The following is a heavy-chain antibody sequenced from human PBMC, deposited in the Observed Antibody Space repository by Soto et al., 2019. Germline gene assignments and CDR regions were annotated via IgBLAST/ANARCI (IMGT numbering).Heavy chain of an antibody. Sequence: EVQLLDSGGGLVQPGVSLRLSCAASGFTFSSYTMSWVRQAPGKGLEWVSAISGSGGSPSYADSVQGRFTISRDNPKNTLYLQMNSLRAEDTAIYYCAKARCSTTNCYVPEYWGQGTLVTVSS. CDR1: GFTFSSYT. D-gene: IGHD2-2*01. J-gene: IGHJ4*02. CDR2: ISGSGGSP. CDR3: AKARCSTTNCYVPEY. V-gene: IGHV3-23*01.